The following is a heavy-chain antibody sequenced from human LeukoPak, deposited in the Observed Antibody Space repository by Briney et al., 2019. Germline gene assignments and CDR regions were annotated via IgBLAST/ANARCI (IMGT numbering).Heavy chain of an antibody. CDR2: ISGSGNGFSI. Sequence: GGSLRLSCSASGFVFSIYTMYWVRQAPGKGPEYVSTISGSGNGFSIYYADSVKGRFTISKDDSKSILYLQMNGLRSEDTAVYYCVKDFGRVRGTPDSWGQGTLVTVSS. J-gene: IGHJ4*02. V-gene: IGHV3-64D*06. CDR3: VKDFGRVRGTPDS. D-gene: IGHD3-16*01. CDR1: GFVFSIYT.